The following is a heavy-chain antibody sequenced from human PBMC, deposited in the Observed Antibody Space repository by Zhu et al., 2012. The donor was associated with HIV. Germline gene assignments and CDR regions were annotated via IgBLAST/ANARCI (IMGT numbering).Heavy chain of an antibody. CDR2: IYHSGST. V-gene: IGHV4-61*01. Sequence: QVQLQESGPGLVKPSETLSLTCTVSGGSVSSGTYYWSWIRQPPGKRLEWIGFIYHSGSTNYNPSLKSRAALSVDTSKNQFSLKVTSVTAADTAIYYCARTVGAAASFYNYYMDVWGKGDHGHRLF. CDR3: ARTVGAAASFYNYYMDV. J-gene: IGHJ6*03. D-gene: IGHD6-13*01. CDR1: GGSVSSGTYY.